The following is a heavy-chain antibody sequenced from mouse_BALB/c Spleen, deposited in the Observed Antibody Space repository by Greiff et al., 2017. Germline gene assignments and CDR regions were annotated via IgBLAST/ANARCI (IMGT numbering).Heavy chain of an antibody. CDR2: ISYDGSN. Sequence: EVQLQQSGPGLVKPSQSLSLTCSVTGYSITSGYYWNWIRQFPGNKLEWMGYISYDGSNNYNPSLKNRISITRDTSKNQFFLKLNSVTTEDTATYYCARGSQFAYWGQGTLVTVSA. CDR3: ARGSQFAY. CDR1: GYSITSGYY. V-gene: IGHV3-6*02. J-gene: IGHJ3*01.